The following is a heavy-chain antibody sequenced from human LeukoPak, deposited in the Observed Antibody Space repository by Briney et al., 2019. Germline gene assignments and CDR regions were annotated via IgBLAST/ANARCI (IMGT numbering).Heavy chain of an antibody. CDR3: ASPSSSRWYELCY. D-gene: IGHD6-13*01. CDR1: GFTFSSYG. Sequence: GGSLRLSCAGSGFTFSSYGMNWVRQAPGKGLEWVASISSSSSYIYYADSVKGRFTISRDNAKNSLYLQMNSLRPEDTAVYYCASPSSSRWYELCYWGQGTLVTVSS. J-gene: IGHJ4*02. V-gene: IGHV3-21*01. CDR2: ISSSSSYI.